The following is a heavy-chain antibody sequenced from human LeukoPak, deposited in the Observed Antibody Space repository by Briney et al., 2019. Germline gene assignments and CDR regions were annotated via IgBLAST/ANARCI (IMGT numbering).Heavy chain of an antibody. Sequence: SETLSLTCTVSGVSISSYYWSWIRQPPGKGLEWLGYIYYSGSTNYNPSLKSRVTISVDTSKNQFSLKLSSVTAADTAVYYCARCDYYGSGSYRYYYYMDVWGKGTTVTVSS. D-gene: IGHD3-10*01. J-gene: IGHJ6*03. CDR2: IYYSGST. V-gene: IGHV4-59*01. CDR1: GVSISSYY. CDR3: ARCDYYGSGSYRYYYYMDV.